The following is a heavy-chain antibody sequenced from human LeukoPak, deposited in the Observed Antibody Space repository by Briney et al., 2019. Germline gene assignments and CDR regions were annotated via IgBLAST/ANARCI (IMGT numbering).Heavy chain of an antibody. CDR2: ISYDGSNK. CDR3: AKRGGTESFYYFYYMDV. J-gene: IGHJ6*03. Sequence: GGSLRLSCAASGFTFSSYGVHWVRQAPDKGLEWVAVISYDGSNKYYADSVKGRFTISRDNSKNTLYLQMNSLRAEDTAEYYCAKRGGTESFYYFYYMDVWGKGTTVTVSS. D-gene: IGHD2-15*01. V-gene: IGHV3-30*18. CDR1: GFTFSSYG.